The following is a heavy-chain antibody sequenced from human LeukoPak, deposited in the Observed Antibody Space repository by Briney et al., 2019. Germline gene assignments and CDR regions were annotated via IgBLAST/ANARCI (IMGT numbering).Heavy chain of an antibody. V-gene: IGHV4-59*01. CDR3: ARARGISAAVHY. CDR2: IYYTGTT. J-gene: IGHJ4*02. Sequence: KPGGSLRLSCAVSGGSINSYYWTWIRQPPGKGLEWIGYIYYTGTTNYNPSLESRVTMSVDTSKNQFSLKLSSVTAADTAVYYCARARGISAAVHYWGQGTLVTVSS. CDR1: GGSINSYY. D-gene: IGHD6-13*01.